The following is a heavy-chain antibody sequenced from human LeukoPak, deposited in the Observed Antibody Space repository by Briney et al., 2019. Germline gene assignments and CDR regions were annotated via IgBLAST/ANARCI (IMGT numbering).Heavy chain of an antibody. D-gene: IGHD1-1*01. CDR1: GFTVNSNY. Sequence: GGSLRLSCAASGFTVNSNYMSWVRQAPGKGLEWVSVIYSGGSTYYADSVKGRFTISRDNSKNTLYLQMNSLRAEDTAVYYCARDGTGTGRYYYYYGMDVWGQGTTVTVSS. V-gene: IGHV3-53*01. J-gene: IGHJ6*02. CDR2: IYSGGST. CDR3: ARDGTGTGRYYYYYGMDV.